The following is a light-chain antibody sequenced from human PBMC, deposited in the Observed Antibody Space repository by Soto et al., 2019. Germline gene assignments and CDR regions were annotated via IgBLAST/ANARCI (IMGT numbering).Light chain of an antibody. V-gene: IGKV3-20*01. CDR3: QQYGSSPWT. J-gene: IGKJ1*01. Sequence: EIVLTQSPGTLSLSPGDRATLSCRASQSVSSNNLVWYQQKPGQAPRLLIYGASYRAAGIPDRFSGSGSGTDFTLTISRLEPEDVALYYCQQYGSSPWTLGQGTKVDIK. CDR1: QSVSSNN. CDR2: GAS.